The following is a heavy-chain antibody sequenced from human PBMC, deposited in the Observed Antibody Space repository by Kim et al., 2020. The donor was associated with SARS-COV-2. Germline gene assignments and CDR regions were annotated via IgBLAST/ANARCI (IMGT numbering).Heavy chain of an antibody. J-gene: IGHJ4*02. CDR3: AREGEVGATTGVDY. D-gene: IGHD1-26*01. Sequence: YADSVKGRFTISRDNSKNTLYLQMNSLRAEDTAVYYCAREGEVGATTGVDYWGQGTLVTVSS. V-gene: IGHV3-33*01.